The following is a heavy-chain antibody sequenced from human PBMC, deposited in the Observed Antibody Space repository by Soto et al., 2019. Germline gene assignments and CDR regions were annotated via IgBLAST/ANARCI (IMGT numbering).Heavy chain of an antibody. Sequence: SETLSLTCTVSGDSVSSGGYYWNWIRQHPGRGLEWLGYIYDSETTYYNPSLESRLSISVDASKNQFSLKVTSVTPADTAVYYCASENFGVIIFDAFDLWGLGTIVPVS. V-gene: IGHV4-31*03. CDR1: GDSVSSGGYY. CDR3: ASENFGVIIFDAFDL. J-gene: IGHJ3*01. CDR2: IYDSETT. D-gene: IGHD3-3*01.